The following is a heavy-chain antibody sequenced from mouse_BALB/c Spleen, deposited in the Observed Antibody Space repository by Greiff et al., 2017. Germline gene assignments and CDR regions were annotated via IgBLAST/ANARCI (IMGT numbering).Heavy chain of an antibody. Sequence: EVKVVESGPELVKPGASVKISCKTSGYTFTEYTMHWVKQSHGKSLEWIGGINPNNGGTSYNQKFKGKATLTVDKSSSTAYMELRSLTSEDSAVYYCARPYGSSYDWYFDVWGAGTTVTVSS. CDR2: INPNNGGT. CDR3: ARPYGSSYDWYFDV. CDR1: GYTFTEYT. J-gene: IGHJ1*01. V-gene: IGHV1-18*01. D-gene: IGHD1-1*01.